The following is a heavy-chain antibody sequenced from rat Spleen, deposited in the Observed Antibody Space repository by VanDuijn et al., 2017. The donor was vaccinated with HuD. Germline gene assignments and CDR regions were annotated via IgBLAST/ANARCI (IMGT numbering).Heavy chain of an antibody. Sequence: EVQLVESDGGLVQPGRSLKLSCAASGFTFSDYYMAWVRQAPTKGLEWVATISYDGSSTYYRDSVKGRFTISRDNAKSTLYLQMDSLRSEDTATYYCARARTGSSIMDAWGQGASVTVSS. CDR3: ARARTGSSIMDA. D-gene: IGHD5-1*01. CDR1: GFTFSDYY. J-gene: IGHJ4*01. V-gene: IGHV5-29*01. CDR2: ISYDGSST.